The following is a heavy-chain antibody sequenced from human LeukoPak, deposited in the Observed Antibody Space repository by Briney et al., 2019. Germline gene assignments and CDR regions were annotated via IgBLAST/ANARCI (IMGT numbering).Heavy chain of an antibody. D-gene: IGHD6-25*01. CDR2: ISYDGSNK. J-gene: IGHJ3*02. Sequence: PGRSLRLSCAASGFTFSSYGMHWVRQAPGKGLEWVAVISYDGSNKYYADSVKGRFTISRDNSKNTLYLQMNSLRAEDTAVYYCARDPGSGFRSPFNIWGQGTMVTVSS. CDR1: GFTFSSYG. V-gene: IGHV3-30*03. CDR3: ARDPGSGFRSPFNI.